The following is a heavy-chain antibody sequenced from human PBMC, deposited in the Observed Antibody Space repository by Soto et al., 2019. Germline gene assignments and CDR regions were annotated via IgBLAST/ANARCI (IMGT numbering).Heavy chain of an antibody. CDR3: ARGSYYDYIWGSYRQQTLSPWFDP. J-gene: IGHJ5*02. CDR1: GFTFSSYD. CDR2: IGTAGDT. Sequence: PGGSLRLSCAASGFTFSSYDMHWVRQATGKGLEWVSAIGTAGDTYYPGSVKGRFTISRENAKNSLYLQMNSLRAGDTAVYYCARGSYYDYIWGSYRQQTLSPWFDPWGQGTLVTVSS. V-gene: IGHV3-13*01. D-gene: IGHD3-16*02.